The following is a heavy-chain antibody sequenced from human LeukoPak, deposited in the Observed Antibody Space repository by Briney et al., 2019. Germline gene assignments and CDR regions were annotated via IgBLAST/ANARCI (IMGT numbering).Heavy chain of an antibody. CDR1: GFTFSSYC. D-gene: IGHD2-2*01. V-gene: IGHV3-7*03. Sequence: GGSLRLSCAASGFTFSSYCMNWARQAPGKGLKWVASINHNGNVNYYVDSVKGRFTISRDNAKNSLYLQMSNLRAEDTAVYYCAKGCSITSCYGTFDHWGQGTLVTVSS. CDR3: AKGCSITSCYGTFDH. J-gene: IGHJ4*02. CDR2: INHNGNVN.